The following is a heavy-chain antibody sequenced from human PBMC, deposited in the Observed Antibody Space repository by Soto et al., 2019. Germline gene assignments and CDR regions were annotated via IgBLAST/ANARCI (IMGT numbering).Heavy chain of an antibody. CDR1: GGSFSGYY. CDR3: ASRDPGTSVDY. J-gene: IGHJ4*02. D-gene: IGHD1-7*01. Sequence: SETLSLTCAVYGGSFSGYYWSWIRQPPGKGLEWIGEINGTGSTNYNPSPKSRVTISLDKYENQFSLKVTSLTAADSAVYYCASRDPGTSVDYWGQGTLVTRLL. CDR2: INGTGST. V-gene: IGHV4-34*01.